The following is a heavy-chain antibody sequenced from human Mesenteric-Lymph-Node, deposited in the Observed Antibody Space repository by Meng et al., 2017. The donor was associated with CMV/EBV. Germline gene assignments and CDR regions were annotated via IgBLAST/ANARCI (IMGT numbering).Heavy chain of an antibody. CDR1: YTFTSYA. Sequence: YTFTSYAMNWVRQAPGQGLEWMGWINTNTGNPTYAQGFTGRFVFSLDTSVSTAYMELSRLRSDDTAVYYCARFGSGITMVRGAMGFDYWGQGTLVTVSS. CDR2: INTNTGNP. J-gene: IGHJ4*02. CDR3: ARFGSGITMVRGAMGFDY. D-gene: IGHD3-10*01. V-gene: IGHV7-4-1*02.